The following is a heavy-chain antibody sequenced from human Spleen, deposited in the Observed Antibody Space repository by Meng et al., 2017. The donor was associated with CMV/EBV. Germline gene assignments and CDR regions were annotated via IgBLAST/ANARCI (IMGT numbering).Heavy chain of an antibody. CDR1: GASINRGAHF. V-gene: IGHV4-31*02. CDR3: ARASRPPDPLFDF. CDR2: TFYSGTS. J-gene: IGHJ5*01. Sequence: SGASINRGAHFWSLIRQHPGKGLEWIAYTFYSGTSSYNPSLKSRVTISVDTSKNRFSLKLSSVTAADTAMYYCARASRPPDPLFDFWGQGTLVTVSS.